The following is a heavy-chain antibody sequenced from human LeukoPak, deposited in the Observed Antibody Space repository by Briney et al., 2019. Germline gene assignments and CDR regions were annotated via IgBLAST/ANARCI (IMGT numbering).Heavy chain of an antibody. D-gene: IGHD6-6*01. V-gene: IGHV4-59*01. J-gene: IGHJ4*02. CDR2: IYYSGST. CDR1: GGSISSYY. CDR3: ASSVGIAAPLY. Sequence: PSETLSLTCTVSGGSISSYYWSWIRQPPGKGLEWIGYIYYSGSTNYNPSLKSRVTISVDTSKNQFSLELSSVTAADTAVYYCASSVGIAAPLYWGQGTLVTVSS.